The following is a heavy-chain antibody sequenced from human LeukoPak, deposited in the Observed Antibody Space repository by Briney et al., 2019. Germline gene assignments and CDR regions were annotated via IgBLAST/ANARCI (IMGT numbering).Heavy chain of an antibody. CDR1: GFTFSSYS. J-gene: IGHJ4*02. CDR3: ARNFGGHLFDY. CDR2: ISSSSSII. D-gene: IGHD3-10*01. Sequence: QPGGSLRLSCAASGFTFSSYSMNWVRQSPEKGLEWVAYISSSSSIIYYADSVRGRFTIPRDNAKNSLYLQMNSLRADDTAVYYCARNFGGHLFDYWGQGTLVTVSS. V-gene: IGHV3-48*04.